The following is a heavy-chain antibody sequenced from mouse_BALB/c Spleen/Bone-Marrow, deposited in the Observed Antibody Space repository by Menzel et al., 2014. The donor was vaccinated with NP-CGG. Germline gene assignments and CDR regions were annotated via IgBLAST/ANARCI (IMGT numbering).Heavy chain of an antibody. D-gene: IGHD2-14*01. CDR3: ARYRLGAYFDF. CDR1: GFNIKDTY. CDR2: IDPANGNA. V-gene: IGHV14-3*02. J-gene: IGHJ2*01. Sequence: VHVKQSGAELVKPGASVKLSCTASGFNIKDTYMHWVKQGPEQGLEWIGRIDPANGNAKYDPKFQGKATITADTSSNTAYLQLSSLTSEDTAVYYCARYRLGAYFDFWGQGTTLTVSS.